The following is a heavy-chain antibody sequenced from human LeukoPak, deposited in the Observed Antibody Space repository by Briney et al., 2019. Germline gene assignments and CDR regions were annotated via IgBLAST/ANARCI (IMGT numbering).Heavy chain of an antibody. J-gene: IGHJ4*02. D-gene: IGHD1-26*01. CDR3: VSQSYSGSDNYYFHY. Sequence: GGSLRLSCVTSGFTFCTYAMSWVRQARGKGLEWVSIISGSGERTYYSDSVKGRFTVSRDNSKNTLYLQMKSLRAEDTAVYYCVSQSYSGSDNYYFHYWGQGTLVAVSS. CDR1: GFTFCTYA. V-gene: IGHV3-23*01. CDR2: ISGSGERT.